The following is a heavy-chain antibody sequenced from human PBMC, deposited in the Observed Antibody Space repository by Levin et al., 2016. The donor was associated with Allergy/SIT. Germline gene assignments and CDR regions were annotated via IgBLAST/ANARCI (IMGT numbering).Heavy chain of an antibody. J-gene: IGHJ6*02. V-gene: IGHV4-39*01. CDR1: GGSISSSGYY. CDR3: ARHFGMTTVTTEYYYGMDV. CDR2: IYYSGST. Sequence: SETLSLTCTVSGGSISSSGYYWGWIRQPPGKGLEWIGSIYYSGSTYYNPSLRSRVAISVDTSKNQFSLKLSSVTAADTAVYSCARHFGMTTVTTEYYYGMDVWGQGTTVTVSS. D-gene: IGHD4-11*01.